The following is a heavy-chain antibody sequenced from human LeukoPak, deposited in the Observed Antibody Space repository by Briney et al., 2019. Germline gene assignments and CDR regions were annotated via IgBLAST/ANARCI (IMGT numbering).Heavy chain of an antibody. V-gene: IGHV1-2*02. CDR2: INPNSGGT. J-gene: IGHJ4*02. Sequence: ASVKVSCKASGYTFTGDYMHWVRQAPGQGLEWMGRINPNSGGTKYAQKFQDRVTMTRDTSINTAYVELSRLRSDDTAVYYCAREGSSSWYDLDYWGQGTLVTVSS. D-gene: IGHD6-13*01. CDR3: AREGSSSWYDLDY. CDR1: GYTFTGDY.